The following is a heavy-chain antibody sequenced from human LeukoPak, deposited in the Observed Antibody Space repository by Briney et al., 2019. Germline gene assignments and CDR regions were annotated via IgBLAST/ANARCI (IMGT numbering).Heavy chain of an antibody. J-gene: IGHJ3*02. CDR2: ISGSGGST. CDR1: AFTFSSYA. V-gene: IGHV3-23*01. Sequence: GGSLRLSCAASAFTFSSYAMSWVRQAPGKGLEWVSGISGSGGSTYYADSVKGRFTISRNNSKNTLYLQMGGLRAEDMAVYYCATSRYCSGGDCNSLAFDIWGQGTMVTVSS. D-gene: IGHD2-15*01. CDR3: ATSRYCSGGDCNSLAFDI.